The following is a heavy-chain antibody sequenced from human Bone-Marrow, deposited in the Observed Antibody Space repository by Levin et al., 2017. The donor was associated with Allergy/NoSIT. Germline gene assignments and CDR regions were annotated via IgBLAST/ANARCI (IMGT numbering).Heavy chain of an antibody. V-gene: IGHV3-64D*06. J-gene: IGHJ4*02. CDR3: VKEDSSSWDPPVYYFDY. CDR2: ISSNGGST. CDR1: GFTFSSYA. D-gene: IGHD6-13*01. Sequence: GESLKISCSASGFTFSSYAMHWVRQAPGKGLEYVSAISSNGGSTYYADSVKGRFTISRDNSKNTLYLQMSSLRAEDTAVYYCVKEDSSSWDPPVYYFDYWGQGTLVTVSS.